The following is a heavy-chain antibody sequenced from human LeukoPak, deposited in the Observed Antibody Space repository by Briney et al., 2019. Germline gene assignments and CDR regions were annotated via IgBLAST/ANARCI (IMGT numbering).Heavy chain of an antibody. CDR1: GYTLTELS. Sequence: ASVKVSCKVSGYTLTELSMHWVRQAPGKGLEWMGGFDPEDGETIYAQKFQGRVTMTEDTSTDTAYMGLSSLRSEDTAVYYCATAPELYYDSSGYFDYWGQGTLVTVSS. J-gene: IGHJ4*02. D-gene: IGHD3-22*01. CDR3: ATAPELYYDSSGYFDY. CDR2: FDPEDGET. V-gene: IGHV1-24*01.